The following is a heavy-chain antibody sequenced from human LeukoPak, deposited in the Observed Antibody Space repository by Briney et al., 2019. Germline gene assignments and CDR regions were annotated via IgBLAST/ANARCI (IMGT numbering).Heavy chain of an antibody. J-gene: IGHJ4*02. Sequence: NPSETLSLTCTVSGGSISSHYWSWIRQPPGKGLEWIGYIYYSGSTDYNPSLKSRVTISIDTSKNQFSLKLTSVTAADTAVYYCARLYLPATRFDYWGQGTLVTVSS. CDR3: ARLYLPATRFDY. CDR1: GGSISSHY. V-gene: IGHV4-59*08. CDR2: IYYSGST. D-gene: IGHD5-24*01.